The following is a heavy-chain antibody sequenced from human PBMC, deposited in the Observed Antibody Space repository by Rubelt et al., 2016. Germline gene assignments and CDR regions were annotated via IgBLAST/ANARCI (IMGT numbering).Heavy chain of an antibody. J-gene: IGHJ5*02. CDR2: INHSGST. V-gene: IGHV4-34*01. CDR3: ARGKYSNIYSWFDP. D-gene: IGHD6-6*01. CDR1: GGSFSGYY. Sequence: QVQLQQWGAGLLKPSETLSLTCAVYGGSFSGYYWSWIRQPPGKGLEWIGEINHSGSTNYNPSLKSRVTMSVDTSKNQVSLKLSSVTAADTAVYYCARGKYSNIYSWFDPWGQGTLVTVSS.